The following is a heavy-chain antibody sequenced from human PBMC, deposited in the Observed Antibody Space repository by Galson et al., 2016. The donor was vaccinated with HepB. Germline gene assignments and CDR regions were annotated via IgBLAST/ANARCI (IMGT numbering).Heavy chain of an antibody. CDR1: GGSISSGGYY. CDR2: IHYSGST. Sequence: TLSLTCTVSGGSISSGGYYWSWIRQHPGKGLEWIGYIHYSGSTYYNSSLESRVSISVNTSKNQFSLKLGSVTAAATAVYYCARDKNVRGYSHGHFDYWGQGALVTVSS. V-gene: IGHV4-31*03. J-gene: IGHJ4*02. CDR3: ARDKNVRGYSHGHFDY. D-gene: IGHD5-18*01.